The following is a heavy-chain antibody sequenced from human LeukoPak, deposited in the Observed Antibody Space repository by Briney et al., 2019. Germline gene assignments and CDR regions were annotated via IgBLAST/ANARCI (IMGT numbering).Heavy chain of an antibody. D-gene: IGHD3-9*01. J-gene: IGHJ3*02. V-gene: IGHV4-34*01. CDR2: INHSGST. Sequence: SETLSLTCAVYGGSFSGYYWSWIRQPPGKGLEWIGEINHSGSTNYNPSLKSRVTISVDTSKNQFSLKLSSVTAADTAVYCCATTGPGAFDIWGQGTMVTVSS. CDR1: GGSFSGYY. CDR3: ATTGPGAFDI.